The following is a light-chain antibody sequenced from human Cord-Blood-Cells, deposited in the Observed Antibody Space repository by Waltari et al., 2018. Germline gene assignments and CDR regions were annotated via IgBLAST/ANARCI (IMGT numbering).Light chain of an antibody. CDR3: QQLNSYPWT. CDR2: AAS. V-gene: IGKV1-9*01. CDR1: QGISSY. J-gene: IGKJ1*01. Sequence: DIQLTQSPSFLSASVGDRVTITCRASQGISSYLACYQQKPGKAPKLLIYAASTLQSGVPSRFSGRGSGTEFTLTISSLQPEDFATYYCQQLNSYPWTFGQGTKVEIK.